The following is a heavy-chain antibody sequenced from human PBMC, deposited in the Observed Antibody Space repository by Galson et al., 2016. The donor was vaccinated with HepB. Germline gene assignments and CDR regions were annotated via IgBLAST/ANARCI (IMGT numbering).Heavy chain of an antibody. J-gene: IGHJ6*02. CDR3: ARGVLSSSWLHNYDGVDV. D-gene: IGHD6-13*01. CDR2: IIPLYGTT. Sequence: SVKVSCKASGGTFSSYAMNWARQAPGQGLEWMGGIIPLYGTTNYAQKFQGRVTITADESTSTAYMELSSLRSEDTAVYYCARGVLSSSWLHNYDGVDVWGQGTTVTVSS. V-gene: IGHV1-69*13. CDR1: GGTFSSYA.